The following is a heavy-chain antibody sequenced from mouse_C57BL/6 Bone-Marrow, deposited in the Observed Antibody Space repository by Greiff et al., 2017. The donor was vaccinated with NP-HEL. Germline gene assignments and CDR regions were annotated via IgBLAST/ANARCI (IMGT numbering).Heavy chain of an antibody. V-gene: IGHV1-18*01. J-gene: IGHJ1*03. Sequence: VQLQQPGPELVKPGASVKIPCKASGYTFTDYNMDWVKQSHGKSLEWIGDINPNNGGTIYNQKFKGKATLTVDKCSSTAYMELRSLTSEDTAVYYCARGRLLLGYFDVWGTGTTVTVSS. D-gene: IGHD2-3*01. CDR2: INPNNGGT. CDR1: GYTFTDYN. CDR3: ARGRLLLGYFDV.